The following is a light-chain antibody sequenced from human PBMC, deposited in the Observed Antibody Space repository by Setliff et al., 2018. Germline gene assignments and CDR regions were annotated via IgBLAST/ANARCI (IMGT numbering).Light chain of an antibody. CDR1: SSDVGGYNY. Sequence: ALTQPASVSGSPGQSITISCTGTSSDVGGYNYVSWYQQHPGKAPKLMIYEVSNRPSGVSNRFSGSKSGNTASLTISGLQAEDEADYYCTSYTTTLYVFGTGTKVTVL. J-gene: IGLJ1*01. CDR3: TSYTTTLYV. V-gene: IGLV2-14*01. CDR2: EVS.